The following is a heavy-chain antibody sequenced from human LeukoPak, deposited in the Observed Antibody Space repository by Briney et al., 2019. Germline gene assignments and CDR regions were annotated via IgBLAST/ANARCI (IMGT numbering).Heavy chain of an antibody. J-gene: IGHJ4*02. D-gene: IGHD3-22*01. CDR2: IIPIFGTA. CDR1: GGTFSSYA. CDR3: AAYYYDSGGRDY. Sequence: SVKVSCKASGGTFSSYAISWVRQAPGQGLEWMGRIIPIFGTANYAQKFQGRVTITTDESTSTAYMELSSLRSEDTAVYYCAAYYYDSGGRDYWGQGTLVTVSS. V-gene: IGHV1-69*05.